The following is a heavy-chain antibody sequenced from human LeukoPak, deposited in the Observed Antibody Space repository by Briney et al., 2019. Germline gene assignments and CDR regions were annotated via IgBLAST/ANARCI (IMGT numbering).Heavy chain of an antibody. CDR1: GFTFSSYG. V-gene: IGHV3-33*01. Sequence: PGPSLSLAWAASGFTFSSYGTHWVRQPPGKGLEWVAFIWYDGSNKYYADSVKGRFTISRDNSKNTLYLQMNSLRAEDTAVYYCARGLSVVVAPVDYWGQGTLVTVSS. CDR3: ARGLSVVVAPVDY. J-gene: IGHJ4*02. D-gene: IGHD2-15*01. CDR2: IWYDGSNK.